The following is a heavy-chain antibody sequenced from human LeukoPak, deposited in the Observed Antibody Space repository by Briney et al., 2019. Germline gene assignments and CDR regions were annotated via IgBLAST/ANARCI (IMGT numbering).Heavy chain of an antibody. CDR1: GFTFSSYG. CDR3: AKVRVRGVIRSLDY. Sequence: GGSPRLSCAASGFTFSSYGMHWVRQAPGKGLEWVAFIRYDGSNKYYADSVKGRFTISRDNSKNTLYLQMNSLRAEDTAVYYCAKVRVRGVIRSLDYWGQGTLVTVSS. D-gene: IGHD3-10*01. V-gene: IGHV3-30*02. CDR2: IRYDGSNK. J-gene: IGHJ4*02.